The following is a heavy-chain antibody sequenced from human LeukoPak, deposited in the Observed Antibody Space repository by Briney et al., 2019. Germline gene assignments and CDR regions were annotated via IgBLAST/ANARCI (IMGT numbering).Heavy chain of an antibody. CDR1: GFTFINYA. D-gene: IGHD5-18*01. CDR3: AATDGYSYAQWDY. V-gene: IGHV3-23*01. CDR2: ISGSGGST. J-gene: IGHJ4*02. Sequence: GGSLRLSCAASGFTFINYAMSWVRQAPGKGLEWVSAISGSGGSTYYADSVKGRFTISRDNSKNTLYLQMNSLRAEDTAVYYCAATDGYSYAQWDYWGQGTLVTVSS.